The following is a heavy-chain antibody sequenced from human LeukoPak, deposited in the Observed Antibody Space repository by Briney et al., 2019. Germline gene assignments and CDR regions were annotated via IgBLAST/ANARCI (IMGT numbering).Heavy chain of an antibody. J-gene: IGHJ4*02. D-gene: IGHD2-15*01. CDR3: ATSGSGGFLYYFDY. Sequence: GGSLRLSCAASGFTFSSYAMHWVRQAPGKGLEFDSAISVKGGSTYYANSVKGRFTISRDNSENTLYLQMGSLRAEDMAVYYCATSGSGGFLYYFDYWGQGTLVTVSS. CDR1: GFTFSSYA. CDR2: ISVKGGST. V-gene: IGHV3-64*01.